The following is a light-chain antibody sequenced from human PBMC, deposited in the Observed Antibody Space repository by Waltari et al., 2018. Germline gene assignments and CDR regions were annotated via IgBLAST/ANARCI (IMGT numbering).Light chain of an antibody. CDR1: SSAVGSQNL. CDR2: EDT. Sequence: QSALTQPAAVSGSPGQTITISCTGTSSAVGSQNLVSWSQASPGKAPKLLIYEDTKRPSGSSDRFSGSKSGNTASLTISGLQAEDEADYYCCSYAGRRTLVFGGGTKVTVL. V-gene: IGLV2-23*01. CDR3: CSYAGRRTLV. J-gene: IGLJ3*02.